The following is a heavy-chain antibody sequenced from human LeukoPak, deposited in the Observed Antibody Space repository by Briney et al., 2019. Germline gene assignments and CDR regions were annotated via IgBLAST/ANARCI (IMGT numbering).Heavy chain of an antibody. Sequence: SETLSLTCAVSGGSISSGGYYWSWIRQPPGKGLEWIGYIYHSGSTYYNPSLKSRVTISVDRSKNQFSLKLSSVTAADTAVYYCARDKRYCSSTSCYAGGSGGYWGQGTLVTVSS. V-gene: IGHV4-30-2*01. CDR3: ARDKRYCSSTSCYAGGSGGY. CDR1: GGSISSGGYY. CDR2: IYHSGST. J-gene: IGHJ4*02. D-gene: IGHD2-2*01.